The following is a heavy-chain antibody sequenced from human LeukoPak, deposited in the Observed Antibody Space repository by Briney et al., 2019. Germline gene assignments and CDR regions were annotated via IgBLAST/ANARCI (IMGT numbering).Heavy chain of an antibody. V-gene: IGHV4-39*01. CDR1: GGSISSSSYY. CDR3: ALGANWYFDL. Sequence: SETLSLTCAVSGGSISSSSYYWGWIRQPPGKGLEWIGSIFYSGSNYYNPSLKSRLTISVDTSKNQFSLKLSSVTAADTAVYYCALGANWYFDLWGRGTLVTVSS. J-gene: IGHJ2*01. D-gene: IGHD1-26*01. CDR2: IFYSGSN.